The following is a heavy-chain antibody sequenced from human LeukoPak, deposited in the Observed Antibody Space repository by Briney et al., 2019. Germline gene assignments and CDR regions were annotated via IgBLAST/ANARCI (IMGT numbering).Heavy chain of an antibody. V-gene: IGHV3-30*02. CDR2: IRYDGNNE. D-gene: IGHD3-16*02. J-gene: IGHJ1*01. Sequence: PGGSLRLSCAASGFTFSSYGMHWVRQAPGKGLEWVAFIRYDGNNEYYADSVKGRFTISRDNSKNTLYLQMNSLRAEDTAVYYCAKGEIKTFGGVIVIKNFQHWGQGTLVTVFS. CDR1: GFTFSSYG. CDR3: AKGEIKTFGGVIVIKNFQH.